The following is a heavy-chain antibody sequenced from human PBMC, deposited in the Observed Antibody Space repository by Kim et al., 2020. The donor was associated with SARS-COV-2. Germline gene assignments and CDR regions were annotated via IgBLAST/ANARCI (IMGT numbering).Heavy chain of an antibody. J-gene: IGHJ6*02. D-gene: IGHD3-10*01. CDR3: AKMAYVSATRTGVDV. Sequence: AESLTGQFHISRDNSMNTLYLQMNSLRANDTGVYYCAKMAYVSATRTGVDVWGQGTTVTVSS. V-gene: IGHV3-23*01.